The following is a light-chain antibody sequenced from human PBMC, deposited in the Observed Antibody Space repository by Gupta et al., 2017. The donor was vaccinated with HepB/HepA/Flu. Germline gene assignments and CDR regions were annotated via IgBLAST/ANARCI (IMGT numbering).Light chain of an antibody. CDR2: QDS. CDR1: KLGDKY. V-gene: IGLV3-1*01. CDR3: QAWDSSTFVV. Sequence: SYELTQPPSVSVSPGQTASITCSGDKLGDKYACWYQQKPGQSPVLVIYQDSKRPSGIPERFSGSNSGNTATLTXSXNQAMDXADYYCQAWDSSTFVVFGGGTKLTVL. J-gene: IGLJ2*01.